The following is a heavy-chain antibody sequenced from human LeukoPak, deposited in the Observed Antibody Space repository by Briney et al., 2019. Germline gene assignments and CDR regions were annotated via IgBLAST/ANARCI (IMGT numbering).Heavy chain of an antibody. CDR3: AKGLVYSRSE. V-gene: IGHV3-23*01. D-gene: IGHD6-13*01. CDR2: ISDTGGGT. CDR1: VFTFSRYA. J-gene: IGHJ4*02. Sequence: PGGSLRLSCVASVFTFSRYAMNSVRQAPGKGLEWVSTISDTGGGTYYADSVKGRFTISRDNSKNTLYLQMNSLRAEDTAVYYCAKGLVYSRSEWGQGTRVTVSS.